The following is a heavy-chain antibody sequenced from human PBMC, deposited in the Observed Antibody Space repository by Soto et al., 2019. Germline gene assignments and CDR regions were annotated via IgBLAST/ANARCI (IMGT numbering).Heavy chain of an antibody. J-gene: IGHJ4*02. Sequence: EVQLVESGGGLVKPGGSLRLSCAASGFTFSSYSMNWVRQAPGKGLEWVSSISSSSSYIYYADSVKGRFTISRDNAKNSLYLQMNSLRAEDTAAYYCARDLGEQWLAYFDYWGQGTLVTVSS. CDR3: ARDLGEQWLAYFDY. CDR2: ISSSSSYI. D-gene: IGHD6-19*01. CDR1: GFTFSSYS. V-gene: IGHV3-21*01.